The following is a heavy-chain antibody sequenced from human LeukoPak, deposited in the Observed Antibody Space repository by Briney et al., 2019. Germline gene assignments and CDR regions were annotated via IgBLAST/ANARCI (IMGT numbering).Heavy chain of an antibody. J-gene: IGHJ4*02. CDR1: GFTVSSNY. Sequence: GGSLRLSCAASGFTVSSNYMSWVRQAPGKGLEWVAVISYDGSNKYYADSVKGRFTISRDNSKNTLYLHINSLRAEDTAVYYCAKESRDYYDSSGADYWGQGTLVTVSS. D-gene: IGHD3-22*01. V-gene: IGHV3-30*18. CDR3: AKESRDYYDSSGADY. CDR2: ISYDGSNK.